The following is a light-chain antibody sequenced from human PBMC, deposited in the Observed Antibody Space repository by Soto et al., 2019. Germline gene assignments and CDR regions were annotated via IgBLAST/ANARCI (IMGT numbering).Light chain of an antibody. Sequence: EIVMTQSPATLSVSPGERATLSCRASQSVSRYVAWYQQKPGQAPRLLIHDASTRATGISVRFSGSGSGTEFTLTISSLQSEDFAVYYCQQYNNWLWTFGQGTKVEIK. J-gene: IGKJ1*01. CDR3: QQYNNWLWT. V-gene: IGKV3-15*01. CDR1: QSVSRY. CDR2: DAS.